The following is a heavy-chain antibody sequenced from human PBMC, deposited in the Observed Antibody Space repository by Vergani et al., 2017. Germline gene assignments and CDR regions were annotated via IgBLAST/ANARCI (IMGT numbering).Heavy chain of an antibody. V-gene: IGHV3-66*01. CDR2: IYSGGST. CDR1: GFTVSSNY. D-gene: IGHD2-21*01. J-gene: IGHJ4*02. Sequence: EVQLVESGGGLVQPGGSLRLSCAASGFTVSSNYRSWVRQAPGKGLEWVTVIYSGGSTYYADSVKGRFTISRDNSKNTLYLQMNSRRAEDPPVYYCAREGQLEGLLHWGQGTLVTVSS. CDR3: AREGQLEGLLH.